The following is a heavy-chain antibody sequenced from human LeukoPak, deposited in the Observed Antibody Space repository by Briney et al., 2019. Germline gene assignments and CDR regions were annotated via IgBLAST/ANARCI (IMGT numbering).Heavy chain of an antibody. CDR1: GGSFNAYA. J-gene: IGHJ4*02. CDR2: IIPIFGTS. CDR3: ARGLDASMETAYDY. Sequence: SVKVSCKASGGSFNAYAISWVRQAPGQGLEWMGGIIPIFGTSNYAQKLQGRVTISTDESTSTAYMEVSSLRSEDTAINYCARGLDASMETAYDYWGQGTLVTVSS. D-gene: IGHD5-18*01. V-gene: IGHV1-69*05.